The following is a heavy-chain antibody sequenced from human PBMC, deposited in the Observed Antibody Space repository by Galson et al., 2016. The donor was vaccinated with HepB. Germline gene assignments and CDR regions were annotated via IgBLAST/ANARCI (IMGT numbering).Heavy chain of an antibody. CDR2: ISYDGVNE. J-gene: IGHJ4*02. V-gene: IGHV3-30*18. CDR1: GFIVSNYT. CDR3: AKEIRAYNYGSNFDY. Sequence: SLRLSCAASGFIVSNYTMNWVRQAPGKGLEWVAVISYDGVNEYYADSVKGRFTISRDNSKNTLYLQMNSLRPEDTAVYYCAKEIRAYNYGSNFDYWGQGMLVTVSS. D-gene: IGHD5-18*01.